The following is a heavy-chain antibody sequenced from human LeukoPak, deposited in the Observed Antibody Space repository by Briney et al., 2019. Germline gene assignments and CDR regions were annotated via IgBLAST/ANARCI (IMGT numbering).Heavy chain of an antibody. V-gene: IGHV3-23*01. J-gene: IGHJ4*02. Sequence: GASLRLSCAAAGFTFSNYAMSWVRQAPGKGLEWVSAITGGGSGIYYADSMKSRFTISRDNSKNTLYLQINSLRAEDTAVYYCAKWGDYDVLTGYYVSDYWGQGT. CDR2: ITGGGSGI. CDR1: GFTFSNYA. D-gene: IGHD3-9*01. CDR3: AKWGDYDVLTGYYVSDY.